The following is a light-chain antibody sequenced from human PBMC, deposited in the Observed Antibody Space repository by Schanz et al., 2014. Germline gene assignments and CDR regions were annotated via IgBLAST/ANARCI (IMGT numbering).Light chain of an antibody. CDR3: QQDYNLPLA. CDR1: QSVLYSSNNKNY. Sequence: DIVMTQSPDSLAVSLGERATINCKSSQSVLYSSNNKNYLAWYQQKPGQPPKLLIYWASTRESGVPDRFSGSGSGTDFTLTISSLQAEDVAVYYCQQDYNLPLAFGQGAKVEIK. J-gene: IGKJ1*01. CDR2: WAS. V-gene: IGKV4-1*01.